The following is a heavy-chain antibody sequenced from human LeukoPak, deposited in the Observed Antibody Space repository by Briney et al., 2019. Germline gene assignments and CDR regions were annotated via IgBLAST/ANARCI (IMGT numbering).Heavy chain of an antibody. CDR1: GFTFTSNW. J-gene: IGHJ1*01. D-gene: IGHD3-22*01. Sequence: GGSLRLSCAASGFTFTSNWMHWVRHAPGKELVWVSRIKSDGSTRYTDSVKGRFTISRDNTHNPVSLQMNSVSPEEQREYYCARAPSEIGGYYPEYFRHWGQGTLVSVSP. CDR2: IKSDGST. V-gene: IGHV3-74*01. CDR3: ARAPSEIGGYYPEYFRH.